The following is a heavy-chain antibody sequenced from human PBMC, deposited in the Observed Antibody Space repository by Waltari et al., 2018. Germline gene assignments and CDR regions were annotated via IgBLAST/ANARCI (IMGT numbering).Heavy chain of an antibody. J-gene: IGHJ6*02. CDR3: AKVFRGVPRPGTYGMDV. CDR2: IRYDGSNK. CDR1: GFIFSSYG. Sequence: QVQLVESGGGVVQPGGSLRLSCAASGFIFSSYGMHWVRQAPGKGLEWVAFIRYDGSNKYYADSVKGRFTISRDNSKNTLYLQMNSLRAEDTAVYYCAKVFRGVPRPGTYGMDVWGQGTTVTVSS. V-gene: IGHV3-30*02. D-gene: IGHD3-3*01.